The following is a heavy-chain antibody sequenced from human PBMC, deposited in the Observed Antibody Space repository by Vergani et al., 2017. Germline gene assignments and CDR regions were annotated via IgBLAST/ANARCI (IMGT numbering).Heavy chain of an antibody. CDR1: GDSISSNNC. CDR2: ICHTEDT. Sequence: QVQLQESGPGLVKPPGTLSLTCAVSGDSISSNNCWTWVRQPPGKRLEWIGEICHTEDTKYSPSLKSRVTVSVDEARNLFSLRLNSVTAADTAVYYCARDHRGQGRGVLSRDNWFDPWGQGTLVTVSS. D-gene: IGHD2-8*01. CDR3: ARDHRGQGRGVLSRDNWFDP. J-gene: IGHJ5*02. V-gene: IGHV4-4*03.